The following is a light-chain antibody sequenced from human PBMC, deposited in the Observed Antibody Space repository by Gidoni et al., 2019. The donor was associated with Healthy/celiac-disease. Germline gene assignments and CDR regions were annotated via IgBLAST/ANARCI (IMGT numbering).Light chain of an antibody. V-gene: IGKV1-33*01. CDR2: DAS. CDR3: QQYDNPPRSYT. J-gene: IGKJ2*01. CDR1: QDISNY. Sequence: DIQMTQSPSSLSASVGDRVTITCQASQDISNYLNWYQQKPGKDPKLLIYDASNLETGVPSRFSGSGSGTDFTFTISSLQPEDIATYYCQQYDNPPRSYTFXXXTKLEIK.